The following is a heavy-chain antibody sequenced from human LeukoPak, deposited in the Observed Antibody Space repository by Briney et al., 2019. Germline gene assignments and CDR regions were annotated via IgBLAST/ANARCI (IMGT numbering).Heavy chain of an antibody. CDR2: INHSGST. CDR3: ARVPSVFYCSGGSCYKYYYGMDV. J-gene: IGHJ6*02. D-gene: IGHD2-15*01. Sequence: RTSETLSLTCAVYGGSFSGYYWSWIRQPPGKGLEWIGEINHSGSTNYNPSLKSRVTISVDTSKNQFSLKLSSVTAADTAVYYCARVPSVFYCSGGSCYKYYYGMDVWGQGTTVTVSS. CDR1: GGSFSGYY. V-gene: IGHV4-34*01.